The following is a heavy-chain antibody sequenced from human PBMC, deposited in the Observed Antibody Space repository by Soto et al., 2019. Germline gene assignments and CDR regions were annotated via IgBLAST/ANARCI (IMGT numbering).Heavy chain of an antibody. J-gene: IGHJ4*02. CDR2: IYPGDSDT. Sequence: PGESLKISCKGSGYSFTSYWIGWVRQMPGKGLEWMGIIYPGDSDTRYSPSFQGQVTISVDKSISTAYLQWNSLKASDTAMYYCARTSYDFWSGFINYWGQGTLVTVSS. CDR1: GYSFTSYW. V-gene: IGHV5-51*01. CDR3: ARTSYDFWSGFINY. D-gene: IGHD3-3*01.